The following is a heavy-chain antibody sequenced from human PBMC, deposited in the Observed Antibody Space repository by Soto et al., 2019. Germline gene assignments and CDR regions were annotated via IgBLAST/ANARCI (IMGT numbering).Heavy chain of an antibody. CDR2: ISWKSGSI. D-gene: IGHD3-10*01. Sequence: HPGGSLRLSCAASGFTFDDYAMHWVRQAPGKGLEWVSGISWKSGSIGYADSVKGRFTISRDNAKNSLYLQMNSLRAEDTALYYCAKDIGSRRRGPNYYYYYMDVWGKGTTVTVSS. CDR3: AKDIGSRRRGPNYYYYYMDV. J-gene: IGHJ6*03. V-gene: IGHV3-9*01. CDR1: GFTFDDYA.